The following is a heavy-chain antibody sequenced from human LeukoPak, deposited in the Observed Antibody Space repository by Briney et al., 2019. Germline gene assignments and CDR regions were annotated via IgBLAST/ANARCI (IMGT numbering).Heavy chain of an antibody. V-gene: IGHV1-18*01. CDR3: AREVQLWLTYDY. Sequence: ASVTVSCKASGYTFTTYGISWVRQAPGQGLEWMGWISTYNGNTNYAQNLQGRVTMTTDTSTSTAYMELRSLRSDDTAVYYCAREVQLWLTYDYWGQGTLVTVSS. CDR1: GYTFTTYG. D-gene: IGHD5-18*01. CDR2: ISTYNGNT. J-gene: IGHJ4*02.